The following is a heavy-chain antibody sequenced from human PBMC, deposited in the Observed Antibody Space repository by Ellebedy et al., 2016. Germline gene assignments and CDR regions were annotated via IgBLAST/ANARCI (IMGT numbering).Heavy chain of an antibody. D-gene: IGHD6-19*01. Sequence: SETLSLXXTVSGGSVSSGSYYWSWIRQPPGKGLEWIGEINHSGSTNYNPSLKSRVTISVDTSKNQFSLKLSSVTAADTAEYYCARALIAVAGTNYFDYWGQGTLVTVSS. V-gene: IGHV4-61*01. CDR3: ARALIAVAGTNYFDY. CDR2: INHSGST. J-gene: IGHJ4*02. CDR1: GGSVSSGSYY.